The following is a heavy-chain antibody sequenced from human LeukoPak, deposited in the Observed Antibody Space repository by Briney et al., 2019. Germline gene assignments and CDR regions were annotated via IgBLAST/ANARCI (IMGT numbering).Heavy chain of an antibody. V-gene: IGHV4-34*01. CDR2: INHGGST. CDR1: GGSLIGYY. D-gene: IGHD1/OR15-1a*01. CDR3: ARFYPHSGNNVDY. Sequence: PSETLSLTCGVYGGSLIGYYWSWIRQPPGKGLEWIGEINHGGSTNYNPSLKSRVIISVDTSKNQFSLKLTSVTAADTAIYYCARFYPHSGNNVDYWGQGTLVTVSA. J-gene: IGHJ4*02.